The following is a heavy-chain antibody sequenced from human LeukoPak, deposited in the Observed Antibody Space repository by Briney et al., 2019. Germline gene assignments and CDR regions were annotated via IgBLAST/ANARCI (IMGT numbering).Heavy chain of an antibody. CDR3: ARFRTGDAFDI. Sequence: SETLSLTCTVSGGSISSYYWSCIRQPPGKGLECIGYIYYTGSTNYNPSLKSRVTISVDTSKNQFSLKLSSVTAADTAVYYCARFRTGDAFDIWGQGTMVTVSS. J-gene: IGHJ3*02. V-gene: IGHV4-59*08. CDR2: IYYTGST. CDR1: GGSISSYY. D-gene: IGHD7-27*01.